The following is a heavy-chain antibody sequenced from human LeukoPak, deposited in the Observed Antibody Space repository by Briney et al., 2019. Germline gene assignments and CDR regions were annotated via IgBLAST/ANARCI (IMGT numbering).Heavy chain of an antibody. D-gene: IGHD6-19*01. CDR1: GFTFSSYA. V-gene: IGHV3-30-3*01. CDR3: ARGQWLAFDY. J-gene: IGHJ4*02. CDR2: ISYDGSNK. Sequence: GGSLRLSCAASGFTFSSYAMHWVRQAPGKGLEWVAVISYDGSNKYYADSVKGRFTISRDNSENTLYLQMNSLRAEDTAVYYCARGQWLAFDYWGQGTLVTVSS.